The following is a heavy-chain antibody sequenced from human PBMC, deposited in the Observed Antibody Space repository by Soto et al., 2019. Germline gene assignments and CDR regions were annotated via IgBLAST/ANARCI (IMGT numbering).Heavy chain of an antibody. V-gene: IGHV1-8*01. CDR2: MNPNSGNT. CDR3: ASFGKVVVAATRWFDS. Sequence: QVQLVQGAEVKKPGASVKVSCKASGYTFTSYDINWVRQATGQGLEWMGWMNPNSGNTGYAQKFQGRVTMTRNTSISTAYMELSSLRSEDTAVYYCASFGKVVVAATRWFDSWGQGTLVTVSS. J-gene: IGHJ5*01. CDR1: GYTFTSYD. D-gene: IGHD2-15*01.